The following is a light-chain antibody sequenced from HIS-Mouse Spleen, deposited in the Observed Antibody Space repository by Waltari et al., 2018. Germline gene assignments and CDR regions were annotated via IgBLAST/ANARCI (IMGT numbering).Light chain of an antibody. J-gene: IGLJ3*02. CDR1: RSNIGSNY. CDR2: RNN. Sequence: QSVLTQPPSASGTPGQRVTISCSGSRSNIGSNYGYWYHQLPGTAPKLPIHRNNQRPSGVPDRFSGSKSGTSASLAISGLRSEDEADYYCAAWDDSLSGPWVFGGGTKLTVL. CDR3: AAWDDSLSGPWV. V-gene: IGLV1-47*01.